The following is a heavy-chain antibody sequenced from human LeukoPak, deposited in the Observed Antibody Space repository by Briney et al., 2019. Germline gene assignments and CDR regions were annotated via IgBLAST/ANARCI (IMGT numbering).Heavy chain of an antibody. Sequence: SETLSLTCTVSGGSISSGDYYWSWIRQPPGKGLEWIGYIYYSGSTYYNPSLKSRVTISVDTSKNQLSLKLSSVTAADTAVYYCARDPRAPYYDILTGYHAFDIWGQGTMVTVSS. V-gene: IGHV4-30-4*01. J-gene: IGHJ3*02. CDR3: ARDPRAPYYDILTGYHAFDI. CDR2: IYYSGST. D-gene: IGHD3-9*01. CDR1: GGSISSGDYY.